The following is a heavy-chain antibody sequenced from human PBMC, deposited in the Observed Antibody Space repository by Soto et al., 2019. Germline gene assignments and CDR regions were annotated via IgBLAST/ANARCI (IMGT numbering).Heavy chain of an antibody. CDR3: ARGVTMVRGVIHTPYFDY. D-gene: IGHD3-10*01. CDR1: GGSISSGGYY. J-gene: IGHJ4*02. CDR2: IYYSVST. Sequence: PSETLSLTCTVSGGSISSGGYYWSWIRQHPGKGLEWIGYIYYSVSTYYNPSLKSRVTISVDTSKNQFSLKLSSVTAADTAVYYCARGVTMVRGVIHTPYFDYWGQGTLVTVSS. V-gene: IGHV4-31*03.